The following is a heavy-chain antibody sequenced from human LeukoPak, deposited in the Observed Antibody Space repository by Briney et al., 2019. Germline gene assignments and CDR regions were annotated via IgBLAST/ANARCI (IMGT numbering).Heavy chain of an antibody. J-gene: IGHJ4*02. Sequence: PSETLSLTCAVYGGSFSAYYWNWIRQPPGKGLEWIGYIYYSGSTNYNPSLKSRVTISVDTSKNQFSLKLSSVTAADTAVYYCARVLKAAAAGPIDYWGQGTLVTVSS. V-gene: IGHV4-59*01. CDR2: IYYSGST. D-gene: IGHD6-13*01. CDR3: ARVLKAAAAGPIDY. CDR1: GGSFSAYY.